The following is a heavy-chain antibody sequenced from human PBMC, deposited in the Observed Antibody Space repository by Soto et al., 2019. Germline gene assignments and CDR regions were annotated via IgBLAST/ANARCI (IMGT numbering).Heavy chain of an antibody. CDR1: GGSISSGDYY. V-gene: IGHV4-30-4*01. CDR3: ARVAVLRFLEWLRPYYYYGMDV. D-gene: IGHD3-3*01. Sequence: SETLSLTCTVSGGSISSGDYYWRCIRQPPGKGLEWIGYIYHSGTTNYNPSLESRVTISVDTSKNQFSLKLSSVTAADTAVYYCARVAVLRFLEWLRPYYYYGMDVWGQGTTVTVSS. CDR2: IYHSGTT. J-gene: IGHJ6*02.